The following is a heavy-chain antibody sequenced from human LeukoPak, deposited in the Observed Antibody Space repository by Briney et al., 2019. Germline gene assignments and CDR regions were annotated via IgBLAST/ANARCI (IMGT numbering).Heavy chain of an antibody. CDR3: ARSGYYHNWFDP. CDR1: GFTFSSYE. CDR2: ISSSGSTI. J-gene: IGHJ5*02. V-gene: IGHV3-48*03. D-gene: IGHD3-22*01. Sequence: GGSLRLSCAASGFTFSSYEMNWVRQAPGKGLEWVSYISSSGSTIYYADSVKGRFTISRDNAKNSLYLQMNSLRAEDTALYYCARSGYYHNWFDPWGQGTLVTVSS.